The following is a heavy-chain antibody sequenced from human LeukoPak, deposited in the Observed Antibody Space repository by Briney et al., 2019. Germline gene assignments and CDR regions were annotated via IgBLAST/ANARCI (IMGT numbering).Heavy chain of an antibody. V-gene: IGHV4-34*01. CDR3: ARGYGDYVGYFDY. CDR2: INHSGST. J-gene: IGHJ4*02. D-gene: IGHD4-17*01. CDR1: GGSFSGYY. Sequence: SETLSLTCAVYGGSFSGYYWSWIRQPPGKGLEWIGEINHSGSTNYNPSLKSRVTASADTSKNQFSLKLSSVTAADTAVYYCARGYGDYVGYFDYWGQGTLVTVSS.